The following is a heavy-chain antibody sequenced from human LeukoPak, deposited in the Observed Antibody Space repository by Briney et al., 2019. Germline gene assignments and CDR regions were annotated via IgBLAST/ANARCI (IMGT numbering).Heavy chain of an antibody. V-gene: IGHV3-23*01. Sequence: GGSLRLSFAASGFTFSTYAMTWVRQAPGKGLEWVSAISGSGGRTYYADSVKGRLTISRDNSKNTLYLQMNSLRAEDTAVYYCAKGPYYYDSSGYSRRWFDPWGQGDLVTVSS. CDR1: GFTFSTYA. CDR2: ISGSGGRT. CDR3: AKGPYYYDSSGYSRRWFDP. J-gene: IGHJ5*02. D-gene: IGHD3-22*01.